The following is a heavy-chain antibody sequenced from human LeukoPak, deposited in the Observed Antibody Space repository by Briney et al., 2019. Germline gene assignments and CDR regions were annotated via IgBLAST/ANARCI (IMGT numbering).Heavy chain of an antibody. Sequence: GGSLRLSCAASGFTFSNYAMSWVRQAPGEGLEWVSGLSGGGGGAYYGDSVKGRFSISRDNSKNTLYLQMDSLRAEDTAVYYCAIGDYDFWSGFNYWGQGTLVTVSS. J-gene: IGHJ4*02. CDR3: AIGDYDFWSGFNY. D-gene: IGHD3-3*01. CDR2: LSGGGGGA. V-gene: IGHV3-23*01. CDR1: GFTFSNYA.